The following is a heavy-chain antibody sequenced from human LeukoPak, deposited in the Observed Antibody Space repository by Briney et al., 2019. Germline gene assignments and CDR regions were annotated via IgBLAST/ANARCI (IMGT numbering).Heavy chain of an antibody. CDR1: GFSFNSYA. V-gene: IGHV3-23*01. Sequence: PGGSLRLSCAASGFSFNSYAMSWVRQAPGKGLEWVSSISGSGANTYYANSVKGRFTVYRDNSKNTLYLQVNNLRVEDTAIYYCAKHLGAHNFDYWGQGTLVTVSS. CDR3: AKHLGAHNFDY. CDR2: ISGSGANT. D-gene: IGHD3-10*01. J-gene: IGHJ4*02.